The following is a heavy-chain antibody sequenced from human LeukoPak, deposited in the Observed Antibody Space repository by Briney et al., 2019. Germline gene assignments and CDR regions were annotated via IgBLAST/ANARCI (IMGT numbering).Heavy chain of an antibody. CDR2: ISGYSSTL. Sequence: GGSLRLSCAASGFTFSSYSMNWVRQAPGKGLEWVSYISGYSSTLYYADSVKGRFTISRDNAKNSLYLQMNSLRAEDTAVYYCARDQGRGGFDYWGRGTLVTVSS. J-gene: IGHJ4*02. D-gene: IGHD2-15*01. CDR1: GFTFSSYS. CDR3: ARDQGRGGFDY. V-gene: IGHV3-48*01.